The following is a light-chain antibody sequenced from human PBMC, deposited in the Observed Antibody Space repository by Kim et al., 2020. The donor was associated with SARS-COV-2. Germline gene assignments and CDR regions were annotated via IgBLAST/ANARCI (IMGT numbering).Light chain of an antibody. J-gene: IGKJ2*01. CDR3: KQLNSYPTYT. CDR1: QNINSH. Sequence: DIQMTQSPSSLSASVGDRFTITCRTSQNINSHLNWYHQKPGRAPKLLIYAASTLQGGVPSRFSGSGSGTEFTLTISSLQPEDFATYYWKQLNSYPTYTFGQGTKLEIK. CDR2: AAS. V-gene: IGKV1-9*01.